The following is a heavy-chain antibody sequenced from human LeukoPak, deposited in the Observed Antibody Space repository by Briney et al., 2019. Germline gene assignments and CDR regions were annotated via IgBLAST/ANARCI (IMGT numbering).Heavy chain of an antibody. CDR2: VTSSGGST. CDR1: RFTFSTYA. V-gene: IGHV3-23*01. J-gene: IGHJ3*02. D-gene: IGHD1-26*01. Sequence: GGSLRLSCAASRFTFSTYAMSWVRQAPGKGLEWVSTVTSSGGSTFYADSVKGRFTISRDNSKNTLYLQMNSLRAEDTAVYYCARGGSYLSAFDIWGQGTMVTVSS. CDR3: ARGGSYLSAFDI.